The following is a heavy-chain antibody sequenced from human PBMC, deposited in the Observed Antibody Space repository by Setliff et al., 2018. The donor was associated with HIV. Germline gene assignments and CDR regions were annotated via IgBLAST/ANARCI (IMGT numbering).Heavy chain of an antibody. V-gene: IGHV4-34*01. J-gene: IGHJ4*02. CDR1: GGSFSANY. CDR2: IHHTGST. Sequence: SETLSLTCAVYGGSFSANYWTWIRQPPGEGLEWIGEIHHTGSTNYNPSLKSRVTISADTSKKHFSLKLSSVTAAGTAMYYCARADIYGYVDFWGQGTLVTVSS. CDR3: ARADIYGYVDF. D-gene: IGHD5-18*01.